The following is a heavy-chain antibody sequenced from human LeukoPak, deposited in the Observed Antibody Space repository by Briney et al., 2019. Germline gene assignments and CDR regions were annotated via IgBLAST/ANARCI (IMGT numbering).Heavy chain of an antibody. CDR1: GYTFTSYG. Sequence: GASVKVSCKASGYTFTSYGINWVRQAPGQGLEWMGWISGYNGNTNYAQKLQGRVTMTTDTSTSTAYMELRSLRSDDTAVYYCARDGLGQYCSGGSCYSPYYYYYYMDVWGKGTTVTVSS. J-gene: IGHJ6*03. D-gene: IGHD2-15*01. CDR3: ARDGLGQYCSGGSCYSPYYYYYYMDV. CDR2: ISGYNGNT. V-gene: IGHV1-18*01.